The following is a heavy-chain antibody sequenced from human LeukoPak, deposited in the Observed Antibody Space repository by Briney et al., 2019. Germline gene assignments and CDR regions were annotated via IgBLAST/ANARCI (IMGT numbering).Heavy chain of an antibody. CDR2: ISSSSSTI. Sequence: PGGSLRLSCAASGFTFSSYSMNWVRQAPGKGLEWVSYISSSSSTIYYADSVKGRFTISRDNAKNSLYLQMNSLRAEDTAVYYCARPYSSSWDREIDYWGQGTLVTVSS. CDR3: ARPYSSSWDREIDY. CDR1: GFTFSSYS. V-gene: IGHV3-48*04. J-gene: IGHJ4*02. D-gene: IGHD6-13*01.